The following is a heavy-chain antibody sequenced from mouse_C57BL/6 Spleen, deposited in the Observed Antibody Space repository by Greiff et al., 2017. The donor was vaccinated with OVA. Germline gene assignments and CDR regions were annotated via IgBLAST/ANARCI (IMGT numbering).Heavy chain of an antibody. D-gene: IGHD2-3*01. CDR2: IRSKSNNYAT. Sequence: EVKLLESGGGLVQPKGSLKLSCAASGFSFNTYAMNWVRQAPGKGLEWVARIRSKSNNYATYYADSVKDRFTISRDDSDSMLYLQMNNLKTEDTAMYYGVRLGDGYYGAMDYWGQGTSVTVSS. V-gene: IGHV10-1*01. J-gene: IGHJ4*01. CDR1: GFSFNTYA. CDR3: VRLGDGYYGAMDY.